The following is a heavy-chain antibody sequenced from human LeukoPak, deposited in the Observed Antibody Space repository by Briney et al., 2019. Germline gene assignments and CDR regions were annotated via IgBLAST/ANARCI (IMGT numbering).Heavy chain of an antibody. V-gene: IGHV3-48*03. D-gene: IGHD7-27*01. CDR3: ARENANWADAFDI. CDR2: ISSSGSTV. Sequence: GGSLRLSCAASGFTFSSYGLCWVRQAPGEGLEWVSYISSSGSTVYYADSVKGRFTISRDNAKNSLYLQMNSLRAEDTAVYYCARENANWADAFDIWGQGTMVTVSS. J-gene: IGHJ3*02. CDR1: GFTFSSYG.